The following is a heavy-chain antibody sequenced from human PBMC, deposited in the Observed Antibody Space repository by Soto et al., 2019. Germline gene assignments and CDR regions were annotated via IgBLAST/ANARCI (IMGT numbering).Heavy chain of an antibody. V-gene: IGHV1-8*01. CDR3: ARGITIFGVVMIDY. D-gene: IGHD3-3*01. Sequence: ASVKVSCKASGYTFTSYDINWVRQATGQGLEWMGWMNPNSGNTGYAQKFQGRVTMTRNTSISTAYMELSSLRSEDTAVYYCARGITIFGVVMIDYWGQGTLVTVSS. J-gene: IGHJ4*02. CDR1: GYTFTSYD. CDR2: MNPNSGNT.